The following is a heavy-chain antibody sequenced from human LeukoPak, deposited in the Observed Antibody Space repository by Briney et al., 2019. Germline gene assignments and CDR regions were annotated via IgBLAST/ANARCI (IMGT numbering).Heavy chain of an antibody. CDR3: AKESCSSRCNFDY. J-gene: IGHJ4*02. Sequence: GGSLRLSCAASGFTFNIYTMSWVRQAPGKGLEWVSIISDNGGNTYYADSVKGRFTISRDNSENTLYLQMNSLRAEDTAVYYCAKESCSSRCNFDYWGQGTLVTVSS. CDR2: ISDNGGNT. D-gene: IGHD2-2*01. CDR1: GFTFNIYT. V-gene: IGHV3-23*01.